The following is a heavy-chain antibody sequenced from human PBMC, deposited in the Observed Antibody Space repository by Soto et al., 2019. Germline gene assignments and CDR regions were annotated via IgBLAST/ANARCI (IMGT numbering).Heavy chain of an antibody. CDR1: GFTFSSYS. V-gene: IGHV3-21*01. Sequence: EVQLVESGGGLVKPGGSLRLSCAASGFTFSSYSMNWVRQAPGKGLEWVSSISSSSSYIYYADSVKGRFTISRDNAKNSLYLQMNSLRAEDTAVYYCARGKGQEYSDLAGYWGQGTLVTVSS. D-gene: IGHD5-12*01. J-gene: IGHJ4*02. CDR3: ARGKGQEYSDLAGY. CDR2: ISSSSSYI.